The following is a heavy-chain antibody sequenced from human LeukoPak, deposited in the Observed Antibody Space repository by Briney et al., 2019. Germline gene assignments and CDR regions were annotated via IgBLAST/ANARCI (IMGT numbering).Heavy chain of an antibody. V-gene: IGHV3-23*01. CDR3: AKDPLWFGELLYYFDY. J-gene: IGHJ4*02. CDR2: ISGSGGST. D-gene: IGHD3-10*01. Sequence: GGSLRLSCAAPGFTFSSYAMSWVRQAPGKGLEWVSAISGSGGSTYYADSVKGRFTISRDNSKNTLYLQMNSLRAEDTAVYYCAKDPLWFGELLYYFDYWGQGTLVTVSS. CDR1: GFTFSSYA.